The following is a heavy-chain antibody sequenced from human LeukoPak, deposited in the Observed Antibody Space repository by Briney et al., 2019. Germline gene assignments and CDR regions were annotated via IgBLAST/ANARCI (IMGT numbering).Heavy chain of an antibody. Sequence: GGSLRLSCAASGFTFSSYSMNWVRQAPGKGLEWVSYISSSSSTIYYADSVKGRFTISRDNAKNSLYLQMNSLRAEDTAVYYCARDGLLGYCSSTSCQTTDYWGQGTLVTVSS. CDR2: ISSSSSTI. CDR1: GFTFSSYS. V-gene: IGHV3-48*01. CDR3: ARDGLLGYCSSTSCQTTDY. D-gene: IGHD2-2*01. J-gene: IGHJ4*02.